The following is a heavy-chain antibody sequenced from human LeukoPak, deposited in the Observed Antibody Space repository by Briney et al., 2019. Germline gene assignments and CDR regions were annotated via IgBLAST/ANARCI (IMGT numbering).Heavy chain of an antibody. CDR1: GFTVSSNY. CDR2: ITVSGGST. J-gene: IGHJ3*02. Sequence: GGSLRLSCAASGFTVSSNYMSWVRQAPGKGLEWVSSITVSGGSTQYAPSVQGRFTISRDNSKTTLYLQMNSLRAEDTAVYYCAKDPNGDYIGAFDIWGQGTLVTVSS. D-gene: IGHD4-17*01. CDR3: AKDPNGDYIGAFDI. V-gene: IGHV3-23*01.